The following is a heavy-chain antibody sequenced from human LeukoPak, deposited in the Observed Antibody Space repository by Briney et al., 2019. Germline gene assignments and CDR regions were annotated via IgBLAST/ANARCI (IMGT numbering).Heavy chain of an antibody. V-gene: IGHV4-59*08. J-gene: IGHJ4*02. Sequence: PSETLSLTCTVSGGSISSYYWSWIRQPPGKGLEWIGYIYYSGSTNYNPSLKSRVTISVDTSKNQFSLKLSSVTAADTAVYYCARHAHYYDSSGYYPPAGYFDYWGQGTLVTVSS. CDR2: IYYSGST. CDR3: ARHAHYYDSSGYYPPAGYFDY. CDR1: GGSISSYY. D-gene: IGHD3-22*01.